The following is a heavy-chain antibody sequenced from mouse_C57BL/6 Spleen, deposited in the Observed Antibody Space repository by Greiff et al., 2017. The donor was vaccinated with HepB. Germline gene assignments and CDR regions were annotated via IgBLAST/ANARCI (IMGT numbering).Heavy chain of an antibody. CDR2: IDPNSGGT. CDR3: ATDYYGSSYGDY. J-gene: IGHJ2*01. D-gene: IGHD1-1*01. V-gene: IGHV1-72*01. Sequence: LQLQQPGAELVKPGASVKLSCKASGYTFTSYWMHWVKQRPGRGLEWIGRIDPNSGGTQYNEKFKSKATLTVDKPSSTAYMQRSSLTSEDSAVYDCATDYYGSSYGDYWGQGTTLTVSS. CDR1: GYTFTSYW.